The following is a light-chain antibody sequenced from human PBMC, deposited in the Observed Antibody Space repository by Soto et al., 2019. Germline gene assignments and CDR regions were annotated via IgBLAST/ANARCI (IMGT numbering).Light chain of an antibody. Sequence: QSVWTQPPSVSAAPGQKVTISCSGSSSNIGNNYVSWYQQLPGTAPKLLIYDNNKRPSGIPDRFSGSKSGTSATLGITGLQTGDEADYYCGTWDSSLSTWVFGGGTQLTVL. V-gene: IGLV1-51*01. CDR1: SSNIGNNY. J-gene: IGLJ3*02. CDR3: GTWDSSLSTWV. CDR2: DNN.